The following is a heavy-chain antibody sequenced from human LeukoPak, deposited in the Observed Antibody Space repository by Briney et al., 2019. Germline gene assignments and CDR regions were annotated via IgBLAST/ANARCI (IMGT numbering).Heavy chain of an antibody. D-gene: IGHD2-8*02. V-gene: IGHV3-53*01. CDR1: GFTVSNNC. Sequence: PGGSLRLSCAASGFTVSNNCMSWVRQAPGKGLKWVSVIYSGGSTYYADSVKGRFTISRDNSKNTLYLQMNSLRAEDTAVYYCARGRSGRNDAFDIWGQGTMVTVSS. CDR3: ARGRSGRNDAFDI. J-gene: IGHJ3*02. CDR2: IYSGGST.